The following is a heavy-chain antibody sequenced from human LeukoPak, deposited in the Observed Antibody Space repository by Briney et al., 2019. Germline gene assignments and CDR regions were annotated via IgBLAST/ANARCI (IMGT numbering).Heavy chain of an antibody. CDR1: GGSISSSSYY. Sequence: SQTLSLTCTVSGGSISSSSYYWGWIRQPPGKGLEWIGYIYHSGSTKYNPSLKSRVTISVDTSKNQFSLNLSSVTAADTAVYYCARGDRLLWFGELSDAFDIWGQGTMVTVSS. D-gene: IGHD3-10*01. J-gene: IGHJ3*02. CDR2: IYHSGST. CDR3: ARGDRLLWFGELSDAFDI. V-gene: IGHV4-61*05.